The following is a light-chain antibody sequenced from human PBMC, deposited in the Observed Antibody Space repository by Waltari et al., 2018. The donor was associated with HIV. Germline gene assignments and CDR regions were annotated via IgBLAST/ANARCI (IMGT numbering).Light chain of an antibody. CDR2: NGS. J-gene: IGLJ1*01. CDR1: NIGSKS. CDR3: HVWDRSSDHHV. Sequence: SYVLTQSPSVSVAPGPTASITCGGNNIGSKSVHWYQQKAGQAPVLVVYNGSDRPSGIPERFSGSRSGNTATLTISRVEAGDEADYYCHVWDRSSDHHVFGPGTKVTVL. V-gene: IGLV3-21*02.